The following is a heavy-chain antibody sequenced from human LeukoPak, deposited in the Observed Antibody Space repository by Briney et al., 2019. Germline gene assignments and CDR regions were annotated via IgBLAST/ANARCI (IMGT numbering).Heavy chain of an antibody. Sequence: VASVKVSCKASGYTFTSYGISWVRQAPGQGLEWMGWISAYNGNTNYAQKLQGRVTMTTDTSTSTAYMELRSLRSDDTAVYYCARDQYYYDSSGYFSYWGQGTLVTVSS. D-gene: IGHD3-22*01. V-gene: IGHV1-18*01. J-gene: IGHJ4*02. CDR1: GYTFTSYG. CDR3: ARDQYYYDSSGYFSY. CDR2: ISAYNGNT.